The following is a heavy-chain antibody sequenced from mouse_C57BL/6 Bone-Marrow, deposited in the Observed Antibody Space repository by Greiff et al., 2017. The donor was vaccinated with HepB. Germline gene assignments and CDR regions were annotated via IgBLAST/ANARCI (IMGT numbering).Heavy chain of an antibody. CDR3: ARAVYDGYFYFDY. V-gene: IGHV1-78*01. D-gene: IGHD2-3*01. J-gene: IGHJ2*01. CDR2: IYPRDGST. CDR1: GYTFTDHT. Sequence: VQLQESDAELVKPGASVKISCKVSGYTFTDHTIHWMKQRPEQGLEWIGYIYPRDGSTKYNEKFKGKATLTADKSSSTAYMQLNSLTSEDSAVYFCARAVYDGYFYFDYWGQGTTLTVSS.